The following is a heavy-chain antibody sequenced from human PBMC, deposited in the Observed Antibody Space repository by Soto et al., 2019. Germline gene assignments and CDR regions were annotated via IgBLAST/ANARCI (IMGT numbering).Heavy chain of an antibody. J-gene: IGHJ6*02. CDR1: GGTFSSYA. D-gene: IGHD3-9*01. V-gene: IGHV1-69*06. CDR3: ARDSRVTILTGYPYYYGMDV. Sequence: SVKVSCKASGGTFSSYAISWVRQAPGQGLEWMGGIIPIFGTANYAQKFQGRVTITADKSTSTAYMELSSLRSEDTAVYYCARDSRVTILTGYPYYYGMDVWGQGTTVTV. CDR2: IIPIFGTA.